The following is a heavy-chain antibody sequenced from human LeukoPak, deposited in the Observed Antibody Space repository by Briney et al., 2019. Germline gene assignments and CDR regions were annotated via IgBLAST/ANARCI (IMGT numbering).Heavy chain of an antibody. J-gene: IGHJ4*02. D-gene: IGHD6-13*01. CDR2: MNPNSGNT. CDR3: ARGPRAAADDY. V-gene: IGHV1-8*03. CDR1: GYTFTSYD. Sequence: ASVKVSCKASGYTFTSYDINWVRQATGQGLEWTGWMNPNSGNTGYAQKFQGRVTITRDTSASTAYLELSSLRSEDTAVYYCARGPRAAADDYWGQGTLVTVSS.